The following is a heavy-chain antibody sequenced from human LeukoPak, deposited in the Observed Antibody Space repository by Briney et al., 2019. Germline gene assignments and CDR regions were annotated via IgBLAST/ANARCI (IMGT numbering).Heavy chain of an antibody. CDR1: GYSVSSSHYY. CDR3: ARVSRSSYDVYTYMDV. V-gene: IGHV4-39*01. CDR2: VYNTGNT. D-gene: IGHD3-3*01. Sequence: SETLSLTCSVPGYSVSSSHYYWGWFRQPPGKAMGWIANVYNTGNTYYNPSFAARLTISVDTSKNQFSLNLESATAADSGVYFCARVSRSSYDVYTYMDVWGKGTTVTVSS. J-gene: IGHJ6*04.